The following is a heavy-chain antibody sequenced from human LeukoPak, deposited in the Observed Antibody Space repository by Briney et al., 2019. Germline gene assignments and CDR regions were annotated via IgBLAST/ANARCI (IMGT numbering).Heavy chain of an antibody. D-gene: IGHD1-26*01. J-gene: IGHJ4*02. CDR3: ARELWVGATTRGPFDY. CDR2: ISTSGSTI. Sequence: GGSLRLSCAASGFTFSDYYMSWIRQAPGKGLEWVSYISTSGSTIYYADSVKGRFTISRDNAKNSLYLQMNSLGAEDTAVYYCARELWVGATTRGPFDYWGQGTLVTVSS. V-gene: IGHV3-11*04. CDR1: GFTFSDYY.